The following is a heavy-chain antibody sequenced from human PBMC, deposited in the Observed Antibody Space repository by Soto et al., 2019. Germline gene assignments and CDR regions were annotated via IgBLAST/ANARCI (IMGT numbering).Heavy chain of an antibody. J-gene: IGHJ3*02. V-gene: IGHV1-18*01. D-gene: IGHD3-22*01. Sequence: QVQLVQSGAEVKKPGASVKVSCKASGYTFTSYGISWVRQAPGQGLEWMGWISAYNGKTNYAQKLQARVTMTTDTSTRTANMELRSLRSDDTAVYYFARDSLMIDVIDAFDIWGQGTMVTVSS. CDR3: ARDSLMIDVIDAFDI. CDR1: GYTFTSYG. CDR2: ISAYNGKT.